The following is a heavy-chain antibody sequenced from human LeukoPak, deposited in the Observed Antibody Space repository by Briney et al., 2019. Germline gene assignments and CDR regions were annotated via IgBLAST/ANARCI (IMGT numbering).Heavy chain of an antibody. Sequence: SETLSLTCTVSGGSISSYYWSWIRQPPGKGLEWIGYIYYSGSTNYNPSLKSRVTISVDTSKNQFSLKLSSVTAADTAVYYCARVREPGYSSGEVAFDIWGQGTMVTVSS. CDR1: GGSISSYY. D-gene: IGHD6-19*01. CDR3: ARVREPGYSSGEVAFDI. CDR2: IYYSGST. V-gene: IGHV4-59*01. J-gene: IGHJ3*02.